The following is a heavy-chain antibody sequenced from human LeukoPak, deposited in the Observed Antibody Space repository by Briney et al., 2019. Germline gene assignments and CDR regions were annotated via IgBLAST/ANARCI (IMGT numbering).Heavy chain of an antibody. CDR3: ARVRDYSSSSLDY. J-gene: IGHJ4*02. D-gene: IGHD6-6*01. CDR2: TNPNSGGT. Sequence: GASVKVSCKASGYTFTDYYIVWVRQAPGQGLEWMGWTNPNSGGTKYAQKFQGRVTMTRDTSINTGYMELSSLRSDDTAVYYCARVRDYSSSSLDYWGRGTLVTVSS. V-gene: IGHV1-2*02. CDR1: GYTFTDYY.